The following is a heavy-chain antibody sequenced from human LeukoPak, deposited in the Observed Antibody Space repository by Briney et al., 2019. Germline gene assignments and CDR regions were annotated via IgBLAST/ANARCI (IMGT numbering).Heavy chain of an antibody. V-gene: IGHV1-69*05. CDR2: IIPIFGTA. CDR3: ARSSNDYGDYVSRY. Sequence: GASVKVSCKASGGTFSSYAISWVRQALGQGLEWMGRIIPIFGTANYAQKFQGRVTITTDESTSTAYMELSSLRSEDTAVYYCARSSNDYGDYVSRYWGQGTLVTVSS. D-gene: IGHD4-17*01. J-gene: IGHJ4*02. CDR1: GGTFSSYA.